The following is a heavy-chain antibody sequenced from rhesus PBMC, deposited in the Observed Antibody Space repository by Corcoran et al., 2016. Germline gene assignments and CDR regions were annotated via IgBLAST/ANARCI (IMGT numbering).Heavy chain of an antibody. CDR3: GVHAWCDYVYFDG. CDR2: ICHSGRST. J-gene: IGHJ4*01. V-gene: IGHV4-173*01. CDR1: GGSIRNNY. Sequence: QLQLQESGPGLVKPSETLSLTCAVSGGSIRNNYWNWIRQSPGKGLEWIGSICHSGRSTDYNPYSSSRGISSEDTSKKQCSRKPTSVTAADTAVYDCGVHAWCDYVYFDGWGQGALVTVAS. D-gene: IGHD3-22*01.